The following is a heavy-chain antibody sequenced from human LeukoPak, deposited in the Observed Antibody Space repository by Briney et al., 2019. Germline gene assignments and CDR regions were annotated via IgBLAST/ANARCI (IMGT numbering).Heavy chain of an antibody. J-gene: IGHJ4*02. CDR2: IYYSGST. V-gene: IGHV4-59*08. Sequence: PSETLSLTCTVSGGSVSGYNWSWIRQPPGQGLEWIAYIYYSGSTSYNPSLKSRVTISVDTSKNQFSLRLSSVTAADTAVYYCARRARWAQDFDYWGQGTLVTVSS. CDR3: ARRARWAQDFDY. D-gene: IGHD5-24*01. CDR1: GGSVSGYN.